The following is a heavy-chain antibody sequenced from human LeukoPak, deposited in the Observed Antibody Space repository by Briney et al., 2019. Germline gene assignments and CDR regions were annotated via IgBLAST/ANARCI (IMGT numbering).Heavy chain of an antibody. V-gene: IGHV1-2*06. D-gene: IGHD6-19*01. CDR1: GYTFTGSY. CDR2: INPNSGGT. Sequence: GASVKVSCKASGYTFTGSYMDWVRQAPGQGLEWMGRINPNSGGTNYVQKFQGRVTMTRDTSITTAYMELSSLRSEDTAVYYCARARREYSSGWYAGGYNWFDPWGQGTLVTISS. CDR3: ARARREYSSGWYAGGYNWFDP. J-gene: IGHJ5*02.